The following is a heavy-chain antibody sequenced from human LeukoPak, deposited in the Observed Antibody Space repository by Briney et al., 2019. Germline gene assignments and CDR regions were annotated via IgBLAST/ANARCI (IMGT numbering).Heavy chain of an antibody. V-gene: IGHV1-69*04. J-gene: IGHJ4*02. CDR2: IIPILGIA. CDR1: GGTFSGYA. CDR3: AREPYGEVDTAA. D-gene: IGHD5-18*01. Sequence: SVKVSCTASGGTFSGYAISWVRQAPGQGLEWMGRIIPILGIANYAQKFQGRVTITADKSTSTAYMELSSLRSEDTAVYYCAREPYGEVDTAAWGQGTLVTVSS.